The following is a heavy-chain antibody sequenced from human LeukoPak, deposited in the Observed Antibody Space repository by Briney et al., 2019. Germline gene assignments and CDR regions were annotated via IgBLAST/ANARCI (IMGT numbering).Heavy chain of an antibody. CDR2: IIPIFGTA. CDR1: GGTFSSYA. Sequence: SVKVSCKASGGTFSSYAISWVRQAPGQGLEWMGGIIPIFGTANYAQKFQGRVTMTRNTSISTAYMELSSLRSEDTAVYYCARLAYGSGSYWGVYNWFDPWGQGTLVTVSS. J-gene: IGHJ5*02. CDR3: ARLAYGSGSYWGVYNWFDP. V-gene: IGHV1-69*05. D-gene: IGHD3-10*01.